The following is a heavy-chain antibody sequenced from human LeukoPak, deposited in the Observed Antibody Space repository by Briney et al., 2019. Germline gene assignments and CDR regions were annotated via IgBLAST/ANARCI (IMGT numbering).Heavy chain of an antibody. CDR1: GFTFSSYA. D-gene: IGHD1-7*01. Sequence: PGGSLRLSCAASGFTFSSYAMSWVRQAPGKGLEWVSAISSSGGSTYYADSVKGRFTISRDNSKNTLYLQMNSLRAEDTAVYYCAKDSGWYWNYEDVDAFDIWGQGTMVTVSS. J-gene: IGHJ3*02. CDR3: AKDSGWYWNYEDVDAFDI. CDR2: ISSSGGST. V-gene: IGHV3-23*01.